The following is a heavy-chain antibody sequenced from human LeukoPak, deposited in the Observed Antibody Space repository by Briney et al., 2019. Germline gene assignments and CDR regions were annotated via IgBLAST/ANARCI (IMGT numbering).Heavy chain of an antibody. V-gene: IGHV4-34*01. CDR1: GGSFSGYY. D-gene: IGHD2-2*01. CDR3: ARLSKDTVVLPAAMAHYFDY. CDR2: INHSGST. J-gene: IGHJ4*02. Sequence: SETLSLTCAVYGGSFSGYYWSWIRQPPGKGLEWIGEINHSGSTNYNPSLKSRVTLSVDTSKNQFSLKLRSVTAADTAVYYCARLSKDTVVLPAAMAHYFDYWGQGTLVTVSS.